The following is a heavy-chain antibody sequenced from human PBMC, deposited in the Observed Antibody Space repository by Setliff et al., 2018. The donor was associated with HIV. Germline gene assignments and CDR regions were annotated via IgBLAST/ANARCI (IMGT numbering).Heavy chain of an antibody. J-gene: IGHJ4*02. CDR2: IYHTGTT. V-gene: IGHV4-59*12. Sequence: SETLSLTCTVSRGSISRYYWSWIRQPPGKGLEWIGYIYHTGTTKYNPSLKSRVTMSVDTSKNQLSLKLSSLTAADTAKYYCASLAYNFWSGRPPFDYWGQGTLVTVSS. D-gene: IGHD3-3*01. CDR3: ASLAYNFWSGRPPFDY. CDR1: RGSISRYY.